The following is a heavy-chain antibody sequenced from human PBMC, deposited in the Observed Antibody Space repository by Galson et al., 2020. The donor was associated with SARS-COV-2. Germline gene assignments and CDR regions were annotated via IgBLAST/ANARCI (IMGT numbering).Heavy chain of an antibody. D-gene: IGHD3-3*01. V-gene: IGHV4-59*01. CDR1: GGSIRSYY. CDR2: LFNSETT. Sequence: SETLSLTCTVSGGSIRSYYWTWIRQPPGTGLEWIGYLFNSETTNYNPSLKSRVTISVDTSKNQFSLKMSSVSAADTAVYYCARGDMLRFSFDSWGQGTLVTVSS. J-gene: IGHJ4*02. CDR3: ARGDMLRFSFDS.